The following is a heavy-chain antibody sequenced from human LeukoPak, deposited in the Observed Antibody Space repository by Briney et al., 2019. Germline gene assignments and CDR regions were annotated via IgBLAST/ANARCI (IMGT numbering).Heavy chain of an antibody. D-gene: IGHD1-1*01. Sequence: SQTLSLTCAISGDSVSSNGIAWIWIRQSPSRGLEWLGRTYYRSKWYNDYAVSVKSRIIINPDTTKNQFSLQLNSVTPEDTAVYYCARVIRGTTGTIEYWGQGTLVTVSS. J-gene: IGHJ4*02. CDR1: GDSVSSNGIA. CDR3: ARVIRGTTGTIEY. V-gene: IGHV6-1*01. CDR2: TYYRSKWYN.